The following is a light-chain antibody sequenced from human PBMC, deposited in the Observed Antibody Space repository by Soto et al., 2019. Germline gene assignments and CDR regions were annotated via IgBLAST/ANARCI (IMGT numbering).Light chain of an antibody. CDR3: TSYATGGTHV. CDR2: DVS. J-gene: IGLJ1*01. Sequence: QSVLTQPASVSGCPGQSITLSCTGTNSDIGGYNIVSWYQQHPGKAPKLMIYDVSIRPSGVSDRFSGSKSANTASLTISGLQPEDEADYYCTSYATGGTHVFGTGTKATVL. V-gene: IGLV2-14*01. CDR1: NSDIGGYNI.